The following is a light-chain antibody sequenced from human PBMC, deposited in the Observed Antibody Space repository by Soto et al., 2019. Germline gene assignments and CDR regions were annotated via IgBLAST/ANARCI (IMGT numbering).Light chain of an antibody. J-gene: IGLJ2*01. Sequence: QSALTQPPSASGSPGQSVTISCTGTSSDVGGYNYVSWYQQHPGKAPKLMIYEVNKRPSGVPDRFSGSKSGNTASLTVSGLQAEDEADYYCTSHAGNPVVFGGGTKLTVL. V-gene: IGLV2-8*01. CDR2: EVN. CDR3: TSHAGNPVV. CDR1: SSDVGGYNY.